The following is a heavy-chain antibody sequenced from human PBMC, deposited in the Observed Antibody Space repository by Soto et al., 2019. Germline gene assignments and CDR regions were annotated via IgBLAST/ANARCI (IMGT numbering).Heavy chain of an antibody. CDR2: IYHSGST. CDR1: GGSISSGGYS. J-gene: IGHJ5*02. Sequence: QLQLQESGSGLVKPSQTLSLTCAVSGGSISSGGYSWSWIRQPPGKGLEWIGYIYHSGSTYYNPSLKSRVTISVDRSKNQFSLKLSSVTAADTAVYYCASSHYCSGGSSYSAPWFDPWGQGTLVTVSS. D-gene: IGHD2-15*01. V-gene: IGHV4-30-2*01. CDR3: ASSHYCSGGSSYSAPWFDP.